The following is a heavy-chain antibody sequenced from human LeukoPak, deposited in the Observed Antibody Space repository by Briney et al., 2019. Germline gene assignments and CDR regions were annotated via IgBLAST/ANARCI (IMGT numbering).Heavy chain of an antibody. CDR2: ISSSSSYI. D-gene: IGHD2-2*01. V-gene: IGHV3-21*01. CDR1: GFTFSSYS. Sequence: PRGSQRLSCAASGFTFSSYSMNWVRQAPGKGLEWVSSISSSSSYIYYADSVKGRFTISRDNAKNSLYLQMNSLRAEDTAVYYCARVGLGYCSSTSCYHAFDIWGQGTMVTVSS. J-gene: IGHJ3*02. CDR3: ARVGLGYCSSTSCYHAFDI.